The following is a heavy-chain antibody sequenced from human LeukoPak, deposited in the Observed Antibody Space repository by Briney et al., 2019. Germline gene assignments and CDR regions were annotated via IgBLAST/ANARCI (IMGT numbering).Heavy chain of an antibody. J-gene: IGHJ4*02. CDR2: ISWNSGSI. CDR1: GFTFDDYA. CDR3: ARRAYCGGDCSTEFDY. Sequence: PGRSLRLSCAASGFTFDDYAMHWVRQAPGKGLEWVSGISWNSGSIGYADSVKGRFTISRDNAKNSLYLQMNSLRAEDTAVYYCARRAYCGGDCSTEFDYWGQGTLVTVSS. D-gene: IGHD2-21*02. V-gene: IGHV3-9*01.